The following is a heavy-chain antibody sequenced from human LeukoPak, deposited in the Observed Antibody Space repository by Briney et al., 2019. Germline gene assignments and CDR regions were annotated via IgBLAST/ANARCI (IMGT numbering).Heavy chain of an antibody. J-gene: IGHJ4*02. V-gene: IGHV3-21*01. Sequence: GGSLRLSCAASGFTFSSYSMNWDRQAPGKGLEWVSSISSSSSYIYYADSVKGRFTISRDNAKNSLYLQMNSLRAEDTAVYYCANGYSGYDWDPTGYWGQGTLVTVSS. D-gene: IGHD5-12*01. CDR1: GFTFSSYS. CDR3: ANGYSGYDWDPTGY. CDR2: ISSSSSYI.